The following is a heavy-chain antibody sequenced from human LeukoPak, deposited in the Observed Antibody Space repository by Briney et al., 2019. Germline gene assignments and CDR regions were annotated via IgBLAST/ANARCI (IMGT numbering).Heavy chain of an antibody. Sequence: ASVKVSCKASGYTFTSYDINWVRQATGQGLEWMGWMDPNSGNTGYAQKFQGRVTMTRDTSISTAYMELSRLRSDDTAVYYCRAVAGSKDYWGQGTLVTVSS. CDR3: RAVAGSKDY. V-gene: IGHV1-8*01. CDR1: GYTFTSYD. J-gene: IGHJ4*02. D-gene: IGHD6-19*01. CDR2: MDPNSGNT.